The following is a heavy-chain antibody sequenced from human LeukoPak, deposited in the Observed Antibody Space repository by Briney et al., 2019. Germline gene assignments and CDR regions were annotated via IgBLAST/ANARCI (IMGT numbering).Heavy chain of an antibody. CDR1: TSR. Sequence: GASVKVSCKATSRISWVRQAPGQGLEWMGGFDPEDGETIYAQKFQGRVTMTEDTSTDTAYMELSSLRSEDTAVYYCATDPVWGQGTLVTVSS. V-gene: IGHV1-24*01. CDR3: ATDPV. J-gene: IGHJ4*02. CDR2: FDPEDGET.